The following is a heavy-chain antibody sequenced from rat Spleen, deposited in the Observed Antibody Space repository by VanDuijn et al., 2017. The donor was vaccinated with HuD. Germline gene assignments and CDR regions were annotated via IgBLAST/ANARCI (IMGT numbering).Heavy chain of an antibody. CDR3: ARSSYGDY. CDR1: GFTFSNYD. CDR2: ISYDGSST. D-gene: IGHD1-2*01. Sequence: EVQLVESGGGLVQPGRSMKLSCAASGFTFSNYDMAWVRQAPKKGLEWVATISYDGSSTNYRDSVKGRFTISRDNAKSTLYLQMDSLRSEDTATYYCARSSYGDYWGQGVMVTVSS. J-gene: IGHJ2*01. V-gene: IGHV5-7*01.